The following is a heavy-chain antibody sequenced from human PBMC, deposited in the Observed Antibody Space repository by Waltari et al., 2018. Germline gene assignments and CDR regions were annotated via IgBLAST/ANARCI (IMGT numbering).Heavy chain of an antibody. Sequence: VQPGRSLRLSCAASEFTFSSYAMHWVRQAPGKGLEWVAVISYNERNIYYVDSVKGRFTISRDNSKKMFYLQMNSLRPEDTAVYYCARDYCDRTNCHGMD. CDR2: ISYNERNI. CDR3: ARDYCDRTNCHGMD. V-gene: IGHV3-30*04. CDR1: EFTFSSYA. D-gene: IGHD3-22*01. J-gene: IGHJ6*01.